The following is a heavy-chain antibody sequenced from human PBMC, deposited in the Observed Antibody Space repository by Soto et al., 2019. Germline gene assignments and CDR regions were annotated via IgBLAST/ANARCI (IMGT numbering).Heavy chain of an antibody. Sequence: PGGSLRLSCAASGFTFSSYSMNWVRQAPGKGLEWVSSISSSSSYIYYADSVKGRFTISRDNAKNSLYLQMNSLRAEDTAVYYCAREGPYDFWSGYIQETTYYYYYYMDVWGKGTTVTVSS. D-gene: IGHD3-3*01. J-gene: IGHJ6*03. CDR1: GFTFSSYS. CDR3: AREGPYDFWSGYIQETTYYYYYYMDV. CDR2: ISSSSSYI. V-gene: IGHV3-21*01.